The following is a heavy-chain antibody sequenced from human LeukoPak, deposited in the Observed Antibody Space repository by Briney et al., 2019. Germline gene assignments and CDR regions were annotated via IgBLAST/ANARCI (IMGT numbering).Heavy chain of an antibody. CDR3: ARSSIIAAAGPYYFDY. CDR2: MSPKSANT. J-gene: IGHJ4*02. CDR1: GYTFTSYG. D-gene: IGHD6-13*01. V-gene: IGHV1-8*03. Sequence: ASVKVSCKASGYTFTSYGINWVRQAAGQGLEWMGWMSPKSANTGFAQKFQGRVTITRDTSISTAYMELSSLTSEDTAVYYCARSSIIAAAGPYYFDYWGQGTLVTVSS.